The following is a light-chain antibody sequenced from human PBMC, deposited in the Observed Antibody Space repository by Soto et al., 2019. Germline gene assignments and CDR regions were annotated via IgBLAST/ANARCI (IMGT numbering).Light chain of an antibody. J-gene: IGKJ1*01. CDR2: KAS. CDR3: QQYNSYPWT. V-gene: IGKV1-5*03. CDR1: QSISSW. Sequence: DTQMTRSPSTLSSSRGDRVTIICRASQSISSWLAWYQQKPGKAPKLLIYKASSLESGVPSRFSGSGSGAEFTLTISSLQPDDFATYYCQQYNSYPWTFGQGTKVDIK.